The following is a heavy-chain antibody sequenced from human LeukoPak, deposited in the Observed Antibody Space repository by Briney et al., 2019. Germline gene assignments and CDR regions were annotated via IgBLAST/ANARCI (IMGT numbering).Heavy chain of an antibody. CDR2: ISYDGSNK. J-gene: IGHJ4*02. Sequence: PGGSLRLSCAASGFTSSSYAMHWVRQAPGKGVEWVAVISYDGSNKYYADSVKVRFTISRDNSKNALYLQMNSLRAEDTAVYYCARDPGARAGTGGVDYWGQGTLVTVSS. V-gene: IGHV3-30-3*01. CDR1: GFTSSSYA. D-gene: IGHD6-19*01. CDR3: ARDPGARAGTGGVDY.